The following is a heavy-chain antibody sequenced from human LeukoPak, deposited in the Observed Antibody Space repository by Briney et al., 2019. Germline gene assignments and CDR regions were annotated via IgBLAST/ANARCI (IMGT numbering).Heavy chain of an antibody. CDR2: MNPNSGNT. J-gene: IGHJ5*02. CDR3: ALNPDSSGYWWFDP. Sequence: ASVKVTCKASGYTFTSYDINWVRQATGQGLEWMGWMNPNSGNTGYAQKFQGRVTITRNTSISTAYMELSSLRSEDTAVYYCALNPDSSGYWWFDPWGQGTLVTVSS. CDR1: GYTFTSYD. V-gene: IGHV1-8*03. D-gene: IGHD3-22*01.